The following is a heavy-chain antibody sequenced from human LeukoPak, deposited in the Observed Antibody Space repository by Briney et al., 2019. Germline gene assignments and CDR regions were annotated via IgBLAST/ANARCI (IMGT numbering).Heavy chain of an antibody. J-gene: IGHJ4*02. CDR1: GFTFSTFA. V-gene: IGHV3-23*01. D-gene: IGHD6-19*01. CDR2: INDDSYYT. Sequence: GGSLRLSCTASGFTFSTFAMSWVRRAPGKGLEWVSGINDDSYYTYYADSVKGRFTISRDNSKNTLFLQMNSLRADDTALYYCAKEMKAGGWPFDYWGQGALVTVSS. CDR3: AKEMKAGGWPFDY.